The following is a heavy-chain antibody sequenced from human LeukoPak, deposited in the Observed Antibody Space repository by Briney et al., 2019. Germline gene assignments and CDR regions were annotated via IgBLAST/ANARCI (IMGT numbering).Heavy chain of an antibody. CDR1: GGSFSGYY. CDR3: AREGSAVTNFDY. J-gene: IGHJ4*02. Sequence: SETLSLTCAAYGGSFSGYYWSWIRQPPGKGLEWIGEINHSGTTNYNPSLKSRVTISVDTSKNQFSLKLSSVTAADTAVYYCAREGSAVTNFDYWGQGTLVTVSS. V-gene: IGHV4-34*01. CDR2: INHSGTT. D-gene: IGHD3-10*01.